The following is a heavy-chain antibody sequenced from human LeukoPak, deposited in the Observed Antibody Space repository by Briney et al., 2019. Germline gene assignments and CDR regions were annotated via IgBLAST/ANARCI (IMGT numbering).Heavy chain of an antibody. CDR1: GGSFSSGSYY. D-gene: IGHD2-21*01. CDR2: IYTSGST. J-gene: IGHJ4*02. Sequence: SETLSITCTVSGGSFSSGSYYWSWIRQPAGKGLEWIGRIYTSGSTNYNPSLKSRLTISVDTSKNQFSLKLSSVTAADTAVYYCARGGGDWGFHQSDYRGQGTLVTVSS. CDR3: ARGGGDWGFHQSDY. V-gene: IGHV4-61*02.